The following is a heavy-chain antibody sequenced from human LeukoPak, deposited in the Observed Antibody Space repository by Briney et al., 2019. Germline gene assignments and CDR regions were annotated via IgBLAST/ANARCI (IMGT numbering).Heavy chain of an antibody. CDR1: GGSISSSSYY. Sequence: SETLSLTYTVSGGSISSSSYYWGWIRQPPGKGLEWIGSIYYSGSTYYNPSLKSRVTISVDTSKNQFSLKLSSVTAADTAVYYCARKGIQLWLPIDYWGQGTLVTVSS. CDR3: ARKGIQLWLPIDY. V-gene: IGHV4-39*01. J-gene: IGHJ4*02. CDR2: IYYSGST. D-gene: IGHD5-18*01.